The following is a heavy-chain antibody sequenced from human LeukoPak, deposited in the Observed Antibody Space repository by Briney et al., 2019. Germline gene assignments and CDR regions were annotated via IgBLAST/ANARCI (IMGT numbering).Heavy chain of an antibody. J-gene: IGHJ4*02. V-gene: IGHV3-23*01. CDR3: ARDPVKVGATAHFDY. Sequence: QSGGSLRLSCAASGFTFSSYAMSWVRQAPGKGLEWVSAISGSGGSTYYADSVKGRFTISRDNAKNSLYLQMNSLRAEDTAVYYCARDPVKVGATAHFDYWGQGTLVTVSS. D-gene: IGHD1-26*01. CDR1: GFTFSSYA. CDR2: ISGSGGST.